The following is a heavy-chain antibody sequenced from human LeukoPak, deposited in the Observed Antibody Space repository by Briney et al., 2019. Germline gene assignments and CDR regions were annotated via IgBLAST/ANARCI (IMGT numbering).Heavy chain of an antibody. V-gene: IGHV1-69*05. D-gene: IGHD3-10*01. CDR2: IIPIFGTA. J-gene: IGHJ4*02. Sequence: SVKVPCKASGGTFSSYAISWVRQAPGQGLEWMGGIIPIFGTANYAQKFQGRVSITTDESTNTAYMELSSLRSEDTAVYYCARANRGGLESPIWFGALDYWGQGALVTVSS. CDR1: GGTFSSYA. CDR3: ARANRGGLESPIWFGALDY.